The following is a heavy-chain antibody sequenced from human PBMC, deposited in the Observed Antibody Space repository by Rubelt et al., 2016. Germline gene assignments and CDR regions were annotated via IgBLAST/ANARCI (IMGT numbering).Heavy chain of an antibody. D-gene: IGHD6-13*01. CDR1: GFSFSDYS. J-gene: IGHJ4*02. Sequence: VSGGGLVKPGGSLRLSCAASGFSFSDYSMSWIRQAPGKGLECISHINFSGNTKYYAASVKGRFTMSRDNAKTSLYLQMNNLRAEDTAVYYCARSSSANDYWGQGTLVTVSS. V-gene: IGHV3-11*04. CDR2: INFSGNTK. CDR3: ARSSSANDY.